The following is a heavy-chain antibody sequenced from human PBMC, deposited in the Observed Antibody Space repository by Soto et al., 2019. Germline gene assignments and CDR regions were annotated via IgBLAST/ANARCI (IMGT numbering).Heavy chain of an antibody. J-gene: IGHJ4*02. CDR1: GFTFSSYG. V-gene: IGHV3-33*01. CDR2: IWYDGSNK. CDR3: ARIYGSGSYLLEDY. Sequence: QVQLVESGGGVVQPGRSLRLSCAASGFTFSSYGMHWVRQAPGKGLEWVAVIWYDGSNKYYADSVKGRFTISRDNSKNTLYLQMNSLRVEDTPVRYCARIYGSGSYLLEDYWGQGTLVTVSS. D-gene: IGHD3-10*01.